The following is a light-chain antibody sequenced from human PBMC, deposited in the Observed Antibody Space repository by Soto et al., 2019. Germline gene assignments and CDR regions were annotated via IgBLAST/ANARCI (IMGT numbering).Light chain of an antibody. CDR2: KDN. V-gene: IGLV6-57*04. J-gene: IGLJ2*01. CDR3: QSYDDNNVL. CDR1: SGSIASNH. Sequence: NFMLTQPHSGSESPGKTVTISCTRSSGSIASNHVQWYQQRPGSAPTTVIYKDNQRPAGVPDRFSGSIDSSSNSASLTISGLKTEDEADYYCQSYDDNNVLFGGRTKLTVL.